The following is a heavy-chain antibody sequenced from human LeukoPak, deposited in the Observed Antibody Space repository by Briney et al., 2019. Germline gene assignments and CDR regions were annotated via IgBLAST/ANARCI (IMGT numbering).Heavy chain of an antibody. J-gene: IGHJ4*02. CDR3: VIDPYYYDSSGSQGI. CDR1: GITFSDYA. V-gene: IGHV3-64D*06. Sequence: GGSLILSCSASGITFSDYAMHWVRQAPGKGLEYVSGISDDGGGTYYADSVKGRFTISRDNSKNTLSLQMSSLRAEDTAVYYCVIDPYYYDSSGSQGIWGQGTLVTVSS. CDR2: ISDDGGGT. D-gene: IGHD3-22*01.